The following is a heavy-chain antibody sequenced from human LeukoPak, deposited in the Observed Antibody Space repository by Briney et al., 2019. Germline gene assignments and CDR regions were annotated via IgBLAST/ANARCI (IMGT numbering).Heavy chain of an antibody. V-gene: IGHV3-23*01. J-gene: IGHJ4*02. D-gene: IGHD5-18*01. CDR2: VSTTGGIT. CDR1: GFMFSKSA. CDR3: AKSPGYDHGCLEC. Sequence: GGSLRLSCAASGFMFSKSAMSWVRQAPGQGLEWVSTVSTTGGITYYAGSMKGRFTISRDNSKNTLYLQVDSLRAEDTAVYYCAKSPGYDHGCLECWGQGTLVTVSS.